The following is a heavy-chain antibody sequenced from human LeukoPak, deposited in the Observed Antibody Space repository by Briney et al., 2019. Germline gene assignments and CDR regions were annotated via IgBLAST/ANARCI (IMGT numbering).Heavy chain of an antibody. Sequence: SETLSLTCTVSGYSISNDYYWGWIRQPPGKGLEWIGSIYHSGSTYYNPSLKSRVTISVDTSKNQFSLKLSSVTAADTAVYYCARGPHCSGGSCYPGFDYWGQGTLVTVSS. CDR3: ARGPHCSGGSCYPGFDY. CDR1: GYSISNDYY. D-gene: IGHD2-15*01. J-gene: IGHJ4*02. V-gene: IGHV4-38-2*02. CDR2: IYHSGST.